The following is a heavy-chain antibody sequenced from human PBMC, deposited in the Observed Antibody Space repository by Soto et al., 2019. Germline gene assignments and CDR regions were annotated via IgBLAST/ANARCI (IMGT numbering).Heavy chain of an antibody. CDR2: ISAYNGNT. J-gene: IGHJ4*02. CDR1: GGTFSSYT. Sequence: GASVKVSCKASGGTFSSYTIGWVRQAPGQGLEWMGWISAYNGNTNYAQKLQGRVTMTTDTSTSTAYMELRSLRSDDTAVYYCARDGLGYCSSTSCYEAGDYWGQGTLVTVSS. CDR3: ARDGLGYCSSTSCYEAGDY. V-gene: IGHV1-18*01. D-gene: IGHD2-2*01.